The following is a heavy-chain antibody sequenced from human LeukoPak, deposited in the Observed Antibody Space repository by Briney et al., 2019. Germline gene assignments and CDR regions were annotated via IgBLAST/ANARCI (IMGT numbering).Heavy chain of an antibody. CDR3: ARDSYTGNYFEDTFDI. CDR1: GGSINNYY. D-gene: IGHD1-26*01. Sequence: WETLSLTCTVSGGSINNYYWSWIRQPPGKGLEWIGHISYSGNTNYNSSLRSRVTISVDSSNNQFSLRLSSVTAADTAVYYCARDSYTGNYFEDTFDIWGQGTMVTVSS. J-gene: IGHJ3*02. V-gene: IGHV4-59*01. CDR2: ISYSGNT.